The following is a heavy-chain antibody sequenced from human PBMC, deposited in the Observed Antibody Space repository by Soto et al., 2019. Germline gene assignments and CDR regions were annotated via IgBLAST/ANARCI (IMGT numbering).Heavy chain of an antibody. CDR3: ARVVAAALDY. D-gene: IGHD6-13*01. J-gene: IGHJ4*02. CDR1: GFTFIDYY. CDR2: ISASSDYT. Sequence: GGSLRLSCAASGFTFIDYYMSWVLQAPGKGLEWISLISASSDYTNYADSVKGRFSVSRDNAKNSLYLQMYSLRGEDTAVYYCARVVAAALDYWGQGSLVTVSS. V-gene: IGHV3-11*06.